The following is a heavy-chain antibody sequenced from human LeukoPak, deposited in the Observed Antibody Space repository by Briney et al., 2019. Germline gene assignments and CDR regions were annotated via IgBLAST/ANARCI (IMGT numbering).Heavy chain of an antibody. CDR2: IWFDGSNE. CDR3: ARAPALFFYNSSGYYNGYFDL. V-gene: IGHV3-33*01. J-gene: IGHJ2*01. D-gene: IGHD3-22*01. CDR1: GFTFSSYG. Sequence: GSLRLSCAASGFTFSSYGMHWVRQAPGKGLEWVAVIWFDGSNEYYADSVKGRFIISRDNSKNTLYLQMNSLRAEDTAVYYCARAPALFFYNSSGYYNGYFDLWGRGTLVTVSS.